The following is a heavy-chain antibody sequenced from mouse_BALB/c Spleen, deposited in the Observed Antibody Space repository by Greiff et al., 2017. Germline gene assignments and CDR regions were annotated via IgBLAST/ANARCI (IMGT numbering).Heavy chain of an antibody. Sequence: VQLKESGAELVRPGASVKLSCTASGFNIKDYYMHWVKQRPEQGLEWIGWIDPENGDTEYAPKFQGKDTMTPDTSSNTAYLQLSSLTSEDTAVYYCNAPTVVATPYYFDYWGQGTTLTVSS. CDR3: NAPTVVATPYYFDY. V-gene: IGHV14-4*02. CDR2: IDPENGDT. CDR1: GFNIKDYY. D-gene: IGHD1-1*01. J-gene: IGHJ2*01.